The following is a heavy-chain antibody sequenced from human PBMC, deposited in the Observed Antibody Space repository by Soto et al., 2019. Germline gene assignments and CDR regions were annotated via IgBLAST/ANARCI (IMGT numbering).Heavy chain of an antibody. CDR3: AREGRMGTFDY. CDR2: FYYSGST. Sequence: PSETLSLTCAVSGGSIISNSHFWGWIRQPPGQGLEWIGYFYYSGSTKYNPSLKSRVTILEDTSKNQFSLKLNSVTAADTAVYYCAREGRMGTFDYWGQGALVTVS. V-gene: IGHV4-61*01. CDR1: GGSIISNSHF. D-gene: IGHD1-1*01. J-gene: IGHJ4*02.